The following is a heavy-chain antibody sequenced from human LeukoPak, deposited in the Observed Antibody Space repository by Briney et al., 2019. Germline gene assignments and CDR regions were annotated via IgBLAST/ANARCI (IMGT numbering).Heavy chain of an antibody. J-gene: IGHJ5*02. V-gene: IGHV1-18*04. CDR3: ARDPVDIVATIGINWFDP. CDR1: GYTFSSYG. Sequence: GASVKVSCKTSGYTFSSYGISWVRQAPGQGLEWMGWISAYNGNTNYAQKLQGRVTMTTDTSTSTACMELRSLRSDDTAVYYCARDPVDIVATIGINWFDPWGQGTLVTVSS. CDR2: ISAYNGNT. D-gene: IGHD5-12*01.